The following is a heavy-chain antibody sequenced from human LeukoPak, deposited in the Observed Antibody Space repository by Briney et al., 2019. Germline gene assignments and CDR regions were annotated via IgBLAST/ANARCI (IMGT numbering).Heavy chain of an antibody. D-gene: IGHD4-11*01. J-gene: IGHJ6*03. Sequence: ASVKASCKASGYTFTSYGISWVRQAPGQGLEWMGWISAYNGNTNYAQKLQGRVTMTTDTSTSTAYMELRSLRSDDTAVYYCARVPYSNYDYYYYYMDVWGKGTTVTVSS. CDR2: ISAYNGNT. V-gene: IGHV1-18*01. CDR3: ARVPYSNYDYYYYYMDV. CDR1: GYTFTSYG.